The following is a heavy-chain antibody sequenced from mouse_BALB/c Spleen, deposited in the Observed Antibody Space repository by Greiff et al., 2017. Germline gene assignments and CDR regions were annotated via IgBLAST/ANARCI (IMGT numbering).Heavy chain of an antibody. CDR1: GYAFTNYL. CDR2: INPGSGGT. Sequence: VQLQQSGAELVRPGTSVKVSCKASGYAFTNYLIEWVKQRPGQGLEWIGVINPGSGGTNYNQKFKDKATLTVDKSSSTAYMQLSSPTSEDSTVYYCTRDDYDEDAMDYWGQGTSVTVSS. J-gene: IGHJ4*01. CDR3: TRDDYDEDAMDY. D-gene: IGHD2-4*01. V-gene: IGHV1-54*01.